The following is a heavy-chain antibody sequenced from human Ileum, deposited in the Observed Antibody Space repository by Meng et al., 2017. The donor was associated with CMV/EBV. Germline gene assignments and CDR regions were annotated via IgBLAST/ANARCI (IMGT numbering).Heavy chain of an antibody. J-gene: IGHJ4*02. CDR1: GGATTGSTYY. CDR2: VYYSGTT. D-gene: IGHD3-3*01. Sequence: LPPPEPGPGAAKPSDTLSLTCTASGGATTGSTYYWGWIRQPPGKGLEWIGSVYYSGTTYYNPSLKSRVNMSIDTSKNRFSLKLSSATAADTAVYYCARNVGFYSSQIAYWGQGALVTVSS. V-gene: IGHV4-39*07. CDR3: ARNVGFYSSQIAY.